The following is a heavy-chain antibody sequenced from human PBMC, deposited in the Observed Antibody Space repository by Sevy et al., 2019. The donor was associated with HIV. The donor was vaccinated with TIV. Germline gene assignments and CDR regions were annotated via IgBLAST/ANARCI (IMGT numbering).Heavy chain of an antibody. V-gene: IGHV4-31*03. CDR1: GGSISSHSYY. Sequence: SETLSLTCSVSGGSISSHSYYWTWIRQHPGKGLEWIGYIHYSGRTYYNPSLKSRVTISLDTSKNHFSLSLRSVTAADTAVYYCARDHGYSNGWFPYYYYYGMDVWGPGTTVTVS. J-gene: IGHJ6*02. CDR3: ARDHGYSNGWFPYYYYYGMDV. D-gene: IGHD6-19*01. CDR2: IHYSGRT.